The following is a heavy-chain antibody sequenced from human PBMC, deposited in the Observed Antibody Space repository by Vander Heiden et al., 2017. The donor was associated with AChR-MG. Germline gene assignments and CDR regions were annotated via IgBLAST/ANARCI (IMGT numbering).Heavy chain of an antibody. D-gene: IGHD1-26*01. V-gene: IGHV3-48*02. Sequence: EVQLVASGGGLVQPGGSLRLSCAASGFSFSNYNRNWVRQAPGKGLEWVSYISSSSTTIYYADSVKGRFTISRDNGKNSLCLQMNSLRDEDTAMYYCTYGGAYYPYWGQGTLVTVSS. J-gene: IGHJ4*02. CDR2: ISSSSTTI. CDR1: GFSFSNYN. CDR3: TYGGAYYPY.